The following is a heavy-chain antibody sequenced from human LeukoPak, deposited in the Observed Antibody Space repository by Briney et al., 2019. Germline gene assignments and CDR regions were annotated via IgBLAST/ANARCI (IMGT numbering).Heavy chain of an antibody. CDR2: IYYSGST. D-gene: IGHD6-19*01. J-gene: IGHJ4*02. Sequence: MPSETLSLTCTVSGGSVSSGGYYWSWIRQHPGKGLEWIGYIYYSGSTYYNPSLKSRITISVHTSKNQFSLKLTSVTAADTAVYYCAREDNNGIAVAGAFDYWGQGTLVNVSS. V-gene: IGHV4-31*03. CDR1: GGSVSSGGYY. CDR3: AREDNNGIAVAGAFDY.